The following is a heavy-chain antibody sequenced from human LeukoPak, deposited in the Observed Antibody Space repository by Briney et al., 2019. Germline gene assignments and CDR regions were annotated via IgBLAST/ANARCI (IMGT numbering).Heavy chain of an antibody. CDR2: IIPIFGTA. D-gene: IGHD3-3*01. J-gene: IGHJ4*02. V-gene: IGHV1-69*13. CDR1: GGTFSSYA. Sequence: SVKVSCKASGGTFSSYAISWVRQAPGQGLEWMGGIIPIFGTANYAQKFQGRVTITADESTSTAYMELSSLRSEDTSVYYCAREPPPYDFWSGYSRDFDYWGQGTLVTVSS. CDR3: AREPPPYDFWSGYSRDFDY.